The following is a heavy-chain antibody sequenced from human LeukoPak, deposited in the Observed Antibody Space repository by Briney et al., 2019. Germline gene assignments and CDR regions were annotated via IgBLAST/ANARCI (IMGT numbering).Heavy chain of an antibody. D-gene: IGHD5-24*01. CDR3: ARSLVMAASEY. Sequence: ASVKVSCTASGYTFTSYGISWVRQAPGQGLEWMGWISAYYGNTNYAQKLQGRVTMTTDTATRTAYMELRSLRPDDTAVYYCARSLVMAASEYWGQGTLVTVSS. V-gene: IGHV1-18*01. CDR1: GYTFTSYG. J-gene: IGHJ4*02. CDR2: ISAYYGNT.